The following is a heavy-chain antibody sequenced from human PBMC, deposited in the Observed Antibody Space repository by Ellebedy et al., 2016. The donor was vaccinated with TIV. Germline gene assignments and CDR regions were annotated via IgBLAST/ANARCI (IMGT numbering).Heavy chain of an antibody. J-gene: IGHJ4*02. V-gene: IGHV3-23*01. D-gene: IGHD4-17*01. CDR1: GFTFSTYA. CDR2: IGGSGGST. CDR3: AKAERVGDHFPDY. Sequence: PGGSLRLSCAASGFTFSTYAVSWVRQAPGKGLEWVSAIGGSGGSTYYADSVKGRFTISRDNSKNTLYLQMNSLRADDTAVYYCAKAERVGDHFPDYWGQGTLVTVSS.